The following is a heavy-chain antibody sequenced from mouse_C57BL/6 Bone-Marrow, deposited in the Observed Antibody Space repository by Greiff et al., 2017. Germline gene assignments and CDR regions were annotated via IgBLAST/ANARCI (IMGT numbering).Heavy chain of an antibody. V-gene: IGHV1-72*01. Sequence: QVQLQQSGAELVKPGASVKLSCKASGYTFTSYWMHWVKQRPGRGLEWIGRIDPNSGGTKYNEKFKSKATLTVDKPSSTAYMQLSSLTSEDSAVYYCAISYYGSSYYAMDYWGQGTSVTVSS. CDR1: GYTFTSYW. J-gene: IGHJ4*01. D-gene: IGHD1-1*01. CDR2: IDPNSGGT. CDR3: AISYYGSSYYAMDY.